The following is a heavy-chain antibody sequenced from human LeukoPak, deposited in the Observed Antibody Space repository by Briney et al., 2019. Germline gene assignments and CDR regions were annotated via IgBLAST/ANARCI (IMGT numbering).Heavy chain of an antibody. CDR1: GLTFSSYA. CDR2: MSVSGGST. Sequence: GASLRLSCAASGLTFSSYAMSWVRQAPGKGLEWVSAMSVSGGSTYYADCVKGRFTISRDNSKNTLYLQMNSLRAEDTAVYYCANTARVALYFFDYWGQGTLVTV. D-gene: IGHD2-15*01. V-gene: IGHV3-23*01. CDR3: ANTARVALYFFDY. J-gene: IGHJ4*02.